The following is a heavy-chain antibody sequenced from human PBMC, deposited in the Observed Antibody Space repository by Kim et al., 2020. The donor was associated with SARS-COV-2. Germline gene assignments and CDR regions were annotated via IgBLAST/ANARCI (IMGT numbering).Heavy chain of an antibody. V-gene: IGHV4-31*03. Sequence: SETLSLTCTVSGGSISSAGYYWSWIRQHPGKGLEWIGYIYYSGSTYYNPSLKSRVTISVDTSKNQFSLKLSSVTAADTAVYYCSRRANCSGGSCYTGGNWVDPWGQGTLVTVSS. D-gene: IGHD2-15*01. CDR2: IYYSGST. J-gene: IGHJ5*02. CDR3: SRRANCSGGSCYTGGNWVDP. CDR1: GGSISSAGYY.